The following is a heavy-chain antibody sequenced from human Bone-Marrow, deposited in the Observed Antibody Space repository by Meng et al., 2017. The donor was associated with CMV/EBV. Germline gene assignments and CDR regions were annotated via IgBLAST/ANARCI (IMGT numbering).Heavy chain of an antibody. CDR3: ARAAPFSGSYWVDY. D-gene: IGHD1-26*01. CDR1: GFTFSSYA. Sequence: GESLKISCAASGFTFSSYAMHWVRQAPGKGLEWVAVISYDGSNKYYADSVKGRFTISRDNSKNTLYLQMNSLRAEDTAVYYCARAAPFSGSYWVDYWGQGTLVTVSS. J-gene: IGHJ4*02. CDR2: ISYDGSNK. V-gene: IGHV3-30*04.